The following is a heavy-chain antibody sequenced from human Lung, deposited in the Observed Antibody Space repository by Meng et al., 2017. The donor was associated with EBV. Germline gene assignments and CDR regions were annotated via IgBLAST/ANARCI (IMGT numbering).Heavy chain of an antibody. Sequence: HRRLQESGPGLGSPAETRSLTCPVSGGSISSRGDYWGGIRQSPGKGLEWIGEIYYSGNTHYNPSLKNRVNIFVDTSKNQFSLNLTSVTAADTGLYFCARRVRMSVHNWFDPWGQGTLVTVSS. V-gene: IGHV4-39*01. CDR2: IYYSGNT. J-gene: IGHJ5*02. CDR1: GGSISSRGDY. D-gene: IGHD4-17*01. CDR3: ARRVRMSVHNWFDP.